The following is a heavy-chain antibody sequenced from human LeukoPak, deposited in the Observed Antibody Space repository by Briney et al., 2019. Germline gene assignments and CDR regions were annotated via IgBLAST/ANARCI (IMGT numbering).Heavy chain of an antibody. CDR2: ISYDGSNK. J-gene: IGHJ4*02. V-gene: IGHV3-30-3*01. D-gene: IGHD6-13*01. CDR1: GFTFSSYA. CDR3: ARGPTRGRSSWYGNYFDY. Sequence: QPGGSLRLSCAASGFTFSSYAMHWVRQAPGKGLEWVAVISYDGSNKYYADSVKGRFTISRDNSKNTLYLQMNSLRAEDTAVYYCARGPTRGRSSWYGNYFDYWGQGTLVTVSS.